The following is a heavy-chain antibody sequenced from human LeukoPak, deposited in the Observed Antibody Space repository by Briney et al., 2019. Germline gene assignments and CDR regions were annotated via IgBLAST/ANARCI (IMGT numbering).Heavy chain of an antibody. V-gene: IGHV1-69*05. D-gene: IGHD6-6*01. CDR2: IIPIFGTA. CDR3: AREYSSSSHYYYYGMDV. J-gene: IGHJ6*02. CDR1: GGTFSSYA. Sequence: SVKVSCKASGGTFSSYAISWVRQAPGQGLEWMGGIIPIFGTANYAQKLQGRVTMTTDTSTSTAYMELRSLRSDDTAVYYCAREYSSSSHYYYYGMDVWGQGTTVTVSS.